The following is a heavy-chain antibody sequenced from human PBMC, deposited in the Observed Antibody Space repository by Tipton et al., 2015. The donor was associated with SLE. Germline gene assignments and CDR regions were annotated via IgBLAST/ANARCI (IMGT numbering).Heavy chain of an antibody. CDR1: GFTFSSYA. Sequence: SLRLSCAASGFTFSSYAMTWVRQAPGKGLEWVSVISESGGSTYYADSVEGRFTISRDNSKNTLYLQMNSLRAEDTAVYYCAKGPSTVTAFVSSYAMGVWGQGTTVTVS. D-gene: IGHD2-21*02. J-gene: IGHJ6*02. V-gene: IGHV3-23*01. CDR3: AKGPSTVTAFVSSYAMGV. CDR2: ISESGGST.